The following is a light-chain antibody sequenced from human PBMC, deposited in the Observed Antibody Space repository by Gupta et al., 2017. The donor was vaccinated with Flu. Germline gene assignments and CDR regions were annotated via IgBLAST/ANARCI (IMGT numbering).Light chain of an antibody. CDR2: DAS. Sequence: GERATLSCGASQSVSSYLAWYQQKPGLAPRLLIYDASTRATGIPDRFSGSGSGTDLTLTISRLEPEDFAVYYCQQYDSSPWTFGQGTKVEIK. J-gene: IGKJ1*01. CDR1: QSVSSY. V-gene: IGKV3D-20*01. CDR3: QQYDSSPWT.